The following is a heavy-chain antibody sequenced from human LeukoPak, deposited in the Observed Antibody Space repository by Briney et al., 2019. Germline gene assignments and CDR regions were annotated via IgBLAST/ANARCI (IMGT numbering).Heavy chain of an antibody. CDR2: IKQDGSEK. CDR3: ARGRWAAGKYYFDY. V-gene: IGHV3-7*01. D-gene: IGHD6-13*01. J-gene: IGHJ4*02. Sequence: PGGSLRLSCAASGFTFSSYWMSWVRQAPGKGPEWVANIKQDGSEKYYVDSVKGRFTISRDNAKNSLYLQMNSLRAEDTAVYYCARGRWAAGKYYFDYWGQGTLVTVSS. CDR1: GFTFSSYW.